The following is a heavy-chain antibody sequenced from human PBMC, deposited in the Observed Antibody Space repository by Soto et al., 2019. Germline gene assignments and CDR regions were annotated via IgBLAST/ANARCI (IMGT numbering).Heavy chain of an antibody. CDR3: ARDIAFDIDY. CDR2: IYSKAGKM. V-gene: IGHV1-18*01. Sequence: QVHLLQSGAEVQKPGASVKVSCKTSGYTFNDFGITWVRQAPGLGLEWLGWIYSKAGKMNFAPKFQNSGIMTTDTSTSTAFMELTSLTFDDSAIYFCARDIAFDIDYWGQGTLVTVS. D-gene: IGHD2-15*01. J-gene: IGHJ4*02. CDR1: GYTFNDFG.